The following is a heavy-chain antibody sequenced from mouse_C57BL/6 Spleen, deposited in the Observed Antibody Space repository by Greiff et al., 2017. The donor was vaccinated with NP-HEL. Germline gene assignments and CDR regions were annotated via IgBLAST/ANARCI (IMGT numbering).Heavy chain of an antibody. Sequence: EVQLQQSGPGLVKPSQSLSLTCSVTGYSITSGYYWNWIRQFPGNKLEWMGYISYDGSNNYNPSLKNRISITRDTSKNQFFLKLNSVTTEDTATYYCARNYDGYSAWFAYWGQGTLVTVSA. CDR2: ISYDGSN. V-gene: IGHV3-6*01. CDR1: GYSITSGYY. J-gene: IGHJ3*01. D-gene: IGHD2-3*01. CDR3: ARNYDGYSAWFAY.